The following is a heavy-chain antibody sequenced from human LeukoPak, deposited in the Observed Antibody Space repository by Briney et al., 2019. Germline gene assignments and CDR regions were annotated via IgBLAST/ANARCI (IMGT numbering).Heavy chain of an antibody. CDR3: AGGAYGSGSYAKWFDP. CDR1: GGSISSDLYY. V-gene: IGHV4-61*02. J-gene: IGHJ5*02. CDR2: IYSSGTT. Sequence: PSETLSLTCTVSGGSISSDLYYWSWIRQPAGKGLEWIGCIYSSGTTNYNPSLKSRVTISVERSKNQVSLMLNSVTAADTAVYYCAGGAYGSGSYAKWFDPWGQGTLVIVSS. D-gene: IGHD3-10*01.